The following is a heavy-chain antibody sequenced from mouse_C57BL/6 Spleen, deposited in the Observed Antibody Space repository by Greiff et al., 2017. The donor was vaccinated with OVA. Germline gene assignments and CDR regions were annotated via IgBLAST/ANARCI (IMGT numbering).Heavy chain of an antibody. CDR1: GYTFTDYY. CDR3: AITGDNFDY. CDR2: IYPGSGNT. J-gene: IGHJ2*01. V-gene: IGHV1-76*01. Sequence: VQLQQSGAELVRPGASVKLSCKASGYTFTDYYINWVKQRPGQGLEWIARIYPGSGNTYYNEKFKGKATLTAEKSSSTAYMQLSSLTSEDSAVYFCAITGDNFDYWGQGTTLTVSS. D-gene: IGHD4-1*01.